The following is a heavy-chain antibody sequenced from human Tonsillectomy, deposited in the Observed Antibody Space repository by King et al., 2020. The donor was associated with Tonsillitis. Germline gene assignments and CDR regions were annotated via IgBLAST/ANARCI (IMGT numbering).Heavy chain of an antibody. V-gene: IGHV3-23*04. CDR1: GFTFSSYA. CDR3: AKATLTGNAWYFYYAMDV. J-gene: IGHJ6*02. D-gene: IGHD7-27*01. Sequence: VQLVESGGGLVQPGGSLGLSCAASGFTFSSYAMTWVRQAPGKGLEWVSGISGSGASTYYADSVKGRFTISRDNSKNKLYLQMSSLSAEDTAIYYCAKATLTGNAWYFYYAMDVWGRGTTVTVSS. CDR2: ISGSGAST.